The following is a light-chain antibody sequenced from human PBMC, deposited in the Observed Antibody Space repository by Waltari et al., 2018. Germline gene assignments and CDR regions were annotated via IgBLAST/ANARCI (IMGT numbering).Light chain of an antibody. CDR3: QQSYSTSVT. V-gene: IGKV1-39*01. CDR2: AAS. J-gene: IGKJ1*01. CDR1: QSISSY. Sequence: DIQMTQSPSSLSASVGDRVTITCRASQSISSYLNWYQQKPGKAPKLLIYAASSLQRGVPSRFSGSGSGTDFTLTISSLQPEDFATYYCQQSYSTSVTFGQGTKVEIK.